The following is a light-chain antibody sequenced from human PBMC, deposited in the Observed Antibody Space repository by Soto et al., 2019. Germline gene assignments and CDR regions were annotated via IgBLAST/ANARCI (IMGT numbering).Light chain of an antibody. J-gene: IGLJ1*01. CDR2: EVS. Sequence: QSALTQPASVSGSPGQSITISCTGTSSDVGGYDYVSWYQPHPGKAPKLMVFEVSNRPSGVSYRFSGSKSGNTASLTISGLQAEDEADYFCSSYSISTAYLFGTGTKVTVL. CDR3: SSYSISTAYL. V-gene: IGLV2-14*01. CDR1: SSDVGGYDY.